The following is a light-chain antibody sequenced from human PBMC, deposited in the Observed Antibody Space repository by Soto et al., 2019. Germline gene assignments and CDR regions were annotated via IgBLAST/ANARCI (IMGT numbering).Light chain of an antibody. J-gene: IGLJ3*02. V-gene: IGLV2-23*02. CDR2: EVN. CDR3: SSSLGGPTWV. Sequence: QSALTQPASVSGSPGQWITISCTGSSSDVGSYDRVSWYRQYPGKAPTLMIYEVNKRPSGISNRFSGSKSGNTASLTISGLQAEDEARYYCSSSLGGPTWVFGGGTKVTVL. CDR1: SSDVGSYDR.